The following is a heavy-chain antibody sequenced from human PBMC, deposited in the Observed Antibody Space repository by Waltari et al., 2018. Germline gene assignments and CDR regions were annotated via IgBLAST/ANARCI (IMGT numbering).Heavy chain of an antibody. J-gene: IGHJ4*02. CDR3: AKGRSRGEIDY. CDR1: GFTFSSFV. Sequence: DVQLVESGGNLVQPGGSLRLSCAASGFTFSSFVMNWVRQAPGKGLEWVSAVSGSGASTFYAASVKDRFTVSRDNSKNTFYLEMNSLRAEDTAVYFCAKGRSRGEIDYWGQGTLVAVSS. CDR2: VSGSGAST. V-gene: IGHV3-23*04. D-gene: IGHD3-16*01.